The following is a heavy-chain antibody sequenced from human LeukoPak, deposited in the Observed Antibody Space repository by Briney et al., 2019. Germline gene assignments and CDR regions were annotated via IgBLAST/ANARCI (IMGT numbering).Heavy chain of an antibody. CDR2: ISSTGGTA. CDR1: GFTFSSYA. J-gene: IGHJ6*03. CDR3: AKNGDRGAYCSGGSCYPYYYYNMDV. V-gene: IGHV3-23*01. D-gene: IGHD2-15*01. Sequence: GGSLRLSCAASGFTFSSYAMSWVRQAPGEGLEWVSAISSTGGTAYYADSVKGRFTISRDNSKNTLYLQMNSLRAEDTAIYYCAKNGDRGAYCSGGSCYPYYYYNMDVWGKGTAVTISS.